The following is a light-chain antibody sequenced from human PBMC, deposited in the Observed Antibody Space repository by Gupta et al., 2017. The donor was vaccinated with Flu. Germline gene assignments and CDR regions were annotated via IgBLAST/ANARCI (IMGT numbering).Light chain of an antibody. J-gene: IGLJ2*01. CDR3: GTWDSSLSAVV. V-gene: IGLV1-51*01. Sequence: QSVLTQPPSVSAAPGKKVTISCSGSGSNVGNNFVSWYQQLPRTAPKVLIYDNNKRPSGIPDRFSGSKSGTSATLDITGLQTGDEADYFCGTWDSSLSAVVFGGGTKLTVL. CDR2: DNN. CDR1: GSNVGNNF.